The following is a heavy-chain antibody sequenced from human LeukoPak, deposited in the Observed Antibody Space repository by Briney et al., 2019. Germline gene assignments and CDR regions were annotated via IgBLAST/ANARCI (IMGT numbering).Heavy chain of an antibody. Sequence: GESLKISCKGSGYSFTSYWIGWVRQMPGKGLEWMGIIDPGYSDTRYSPSFQGQVTISADKSISTAYLQWSSLKASDTAMYYCARRVAVAAYNWFDPWGQGTLVTVSS. J-gene: IGHJ5*02. V-gene: IGHV5-51*01. CDR3: ARRVAVAAYNWFDP. CDR2: IDPGYSDT. CDR1: GYSFTSYW. D-gene: IGHD6-19*01.